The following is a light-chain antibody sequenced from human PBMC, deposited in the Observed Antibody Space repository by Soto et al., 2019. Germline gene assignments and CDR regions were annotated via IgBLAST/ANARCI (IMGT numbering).Light chain of an antibody. CDR1: QSVSSK. Sequence: EIALTQSPATLSVSPGERATLSCRASQSVSSKLGWYQHQPGQAPRLLLYDASTRATGIPARFSGSGFGTEFTLTISSLQSEDFAVYYCQQFNSWPRTFGQGTRVEIK. CDR2: DAS. J-gene: IGKJ1*01. V-gene: IGKV3-15*01. CDR3: QQFNSWPRT.